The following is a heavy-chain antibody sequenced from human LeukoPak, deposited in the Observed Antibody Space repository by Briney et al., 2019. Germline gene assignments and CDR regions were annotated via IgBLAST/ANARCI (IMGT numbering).Heavy chain of an antibody. CDR1: GGSFSGYY. CDR3: ARGVKVAARALGY. Sequence: PSETLSHTCAVYGGSFSGYYWSWIRQPPGKGLEWIGEINHSGSSSYNPSLKSRVTISVDTSKNQFSLKLSSVTAADTAVYYCARGVKVAARALGYWGQGTLVTVSS. V-gene: IGHV4-34*01. J-gene: IGHJ4*02. CDR2: INHSGSS. D-gene: IGHD2-15*01.